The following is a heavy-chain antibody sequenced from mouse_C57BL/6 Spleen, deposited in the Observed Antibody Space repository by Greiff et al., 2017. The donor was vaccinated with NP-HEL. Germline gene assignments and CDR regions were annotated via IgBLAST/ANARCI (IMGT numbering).Heavy chain of an antibody. CDR1: GYTFTSYW. J-gene: IGHJ2*01. CDR3: ARKGFSTTVVAPFDY. Sequence: QVQLQQPGAELVKPGASVKLSCKASGYTFTSYWMHWVKQRPGQGLEWIGMIHPNSGSTNYNEKFKSKATLTVDKSSSTAYMQLSSLTSEDSAVYYCARKGFSTTVVAPFDYWGQGTTLTVSS. V-gene: IGHV1-64*01. CDR2: IHPNSGST. D-gene: IGHD1-1*01.